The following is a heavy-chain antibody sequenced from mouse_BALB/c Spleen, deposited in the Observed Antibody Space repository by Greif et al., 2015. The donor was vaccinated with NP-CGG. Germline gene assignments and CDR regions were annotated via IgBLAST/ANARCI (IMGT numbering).Heavy chain of an antibody. D-gene: IGHD2-3*01. Sequence: VQLQQSGAELVKPGASVKLSCTASGFNIKDTYMHWVKQRPEQGLEWIGRIDPANGNTKYDPKFQGKATITADTSSNTAYLQLSSLTSEDTAVYYCALYDGYAMDYWGQGTSVTVSS. CDR1: GFNIKDTY. CDR3: ALYDGYAMDY. J-gene: IGHJ4*01. V-gene: IGHV14-3*02. CDR2: IDPANGNT.